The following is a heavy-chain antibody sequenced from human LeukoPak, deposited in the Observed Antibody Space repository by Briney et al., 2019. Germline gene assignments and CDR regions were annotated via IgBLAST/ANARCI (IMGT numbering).Heavy chain of an antibody. CDR1: GFTFSSYA. CDR3: ARSLVVGATYPYH. CDR2: ISYDGSNK. V-gene: IGHV3-30*04. Sequence: GGCLRLSCAASGFTFSSYAMHWVRQAPGKGLEWVAVISYDGSNKYYADSVKGRFTISRDNSKNTLYLQMNSLRAEDTAVYYCARSLVVGATYPYHWGQGTLVTVSS. D-gene: IGHD1-26*01. J-gene: IGHJ5*02.